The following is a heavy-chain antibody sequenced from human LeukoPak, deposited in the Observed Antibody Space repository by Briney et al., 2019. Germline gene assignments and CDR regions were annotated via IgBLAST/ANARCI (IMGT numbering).Heavy chain of an antibody. Sequence: GGSLRLSCAASGFTFSNAWMSWVRQAPGKGLEWVGRIKSKTDGGTTDYAAPVKGRFTISRDDSKNTLYLQMNSLKTEDTAVYYCTTDYYGSGKHYYYYGMDVWGQGTTVTVSS. J-gene: IGHJ6*02. D-gene: IGHD3-10*01. CDR3: TTDYYGSGKHYYYYGMDV. CDR1: GFTFSNAW. V-gene: IGHV3-15*01. CDR2: IKSKTDGGTT.